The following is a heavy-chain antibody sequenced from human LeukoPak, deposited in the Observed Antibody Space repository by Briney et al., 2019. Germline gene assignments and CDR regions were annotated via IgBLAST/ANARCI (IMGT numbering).Heavy chain of an antibody. V-gene: IGHV4-34*01. D-gene: IGHD4-17*01. J-gene: IGHJ5*02. CDR1: GGSFSGFF. CDR3: ARAMTTVTVYWFDP. Sequence: SETLSLTCVVYGGSFSGFFWAWIRQPPGKGLEWTGEINHSGSTNYNPSLKSRVTISVDTSKNQFSLKLSSVTAADTAVYYCARAMTTVTVYWFDPWGQGTLVTVSS. CDR2: INHSGST.